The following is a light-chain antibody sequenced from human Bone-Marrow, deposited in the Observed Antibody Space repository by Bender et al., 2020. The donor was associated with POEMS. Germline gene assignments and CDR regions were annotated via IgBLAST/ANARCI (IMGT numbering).Light chain of an antibody. V-gene: IGLV2-14*01. CDR3: QSYDNSLGGWV. CDR2: DVS. CDR1: SSDVGSYNY. Sequence: QSALTQPPSVSGSRGQSVTISCTGTSSDVGSYNYVSWYQQHPGKAPKLMIYDVSNRPSGVSNRFSGSKSGTSASLAITGLQAEDEGDYYCQSYDNSLGGWVFGGGTKLTVL. J-gene: IGLJ3*02.